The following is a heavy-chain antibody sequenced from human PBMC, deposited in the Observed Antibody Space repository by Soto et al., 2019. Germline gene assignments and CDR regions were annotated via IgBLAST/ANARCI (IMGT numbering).Heavy chain of an antibody. V-gene: IGHV3-23*01. D-gene: IGHD5-12*01. CDR1: GFTFSSYA. CDR3: AKINPVHGWLRLRDFDY. Sequence: EVQLLESGGGLVQPGGSLRLSCAASGFTFSSYAMSWVRQAPGKGLEWVSAISGSGGSTYYEDSVKGRFTISRDNSKNTLYLQMNSLRAEDTAVYYCAKINPVHGWLRLRDFDYWGQGTLVTVSS. CDR2: ISGSGGST. J-gene: IGHJ4*02.